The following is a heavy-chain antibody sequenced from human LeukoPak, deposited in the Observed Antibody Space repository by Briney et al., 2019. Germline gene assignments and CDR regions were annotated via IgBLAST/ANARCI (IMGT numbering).Heavy chain of an antibody. CDR3: ARESLFQAVAGRPAPFDS. CDR2: IYTSGST. V-gene: IGHV4-4*07. J-gene: IGHJ4*02. CDR1: GGSISSYY. Sequence: SETLSLTSTVSGGSISSYYWSWIRQPAGKGLEWIRRIYTSGSTNHNPSLKSRVTMSVDTFKNQFSLKLSSVTAADTAVYYCARESLFQAVAGRPAPFDSWGQGTLVTVSS. D-gene: IGHD6-19*01.